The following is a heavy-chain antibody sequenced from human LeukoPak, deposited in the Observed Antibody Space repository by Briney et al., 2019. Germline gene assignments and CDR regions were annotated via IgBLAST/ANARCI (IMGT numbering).Heavy chain of an antibody. J-gene: IGHJ4*02. CDR1: GLTLSNYW. CDR3: AIWGADQNY. D-gene: IGHD3-16*01. Sequence: GGSLRLSCAVSGLTLSNYWMSWVRQAPGKGLEWVANINPDGGEERYVDSVKGRFVISRDNAKNSLYLQMNSLRAEDTAVYYCAIWGADQNYWGQGTLVTVSS. CDR2: INPDGGEE. V-gene: IGHV3-7*02.